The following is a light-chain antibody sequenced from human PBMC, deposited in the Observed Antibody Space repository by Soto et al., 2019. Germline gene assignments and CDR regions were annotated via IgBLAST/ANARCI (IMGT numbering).Light chain of an antibody. J-gene: IGKJ4*01. V-gene: IGKV1-9*01. CDR3: QQLNSYPRLT. Sequence: DIQLTQSPSFLSASVGDRVTITCRASQGISSYLAWYQQKPGKAPKLLIYAASTLQSGVPSRFSGSGSGTEFTLPISSLQPEDVATYYCQQLNSYPRLTFGGGTKVEIK. CDR1: QGISSY. CDR2: AAS.